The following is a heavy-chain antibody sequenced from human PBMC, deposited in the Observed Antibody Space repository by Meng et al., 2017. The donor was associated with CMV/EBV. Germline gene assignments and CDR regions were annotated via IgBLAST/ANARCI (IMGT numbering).Heavy chain of an antibody. CDR2: IKQDGSEK. CDR1: GFTLSSYW. CDR3: ARERTYLRGYSGYDFRYFDY. D-gene: IGHD5-12*01. V-gene: IGHV3-7*01. Sequence: GESLKISCAASGFTLSSYWMSWVRQAPGKGLEWVANIKQDGSEKYYVDSVKGRFTISRDNAKNSLYLQMNSLRAEDTAVYYCARERTYLRGYSGYDFRYFDYWGQGTLVTVSS. J-gene: IGHJ4*02.